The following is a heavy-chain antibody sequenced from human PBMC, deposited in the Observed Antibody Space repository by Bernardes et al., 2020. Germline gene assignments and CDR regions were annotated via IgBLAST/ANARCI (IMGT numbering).Heavy chain of an antibody. CDR1: GGSVSSGSYY. CDR2: IYYSGST. J-gene: IGHJ4*02. Sequence: SETLSLTCTVSGGSVSSGSYYWSWIRQPPGKGLEWIGYIYYSGSTNYNPSLKSRVTISVDTSKNQFSLKLSSVTAADTAVYYCARAGLSLYGGNRYHFDYWGQGTLVTVSS. V-gene: IGHV4-61*01. CDR3: ARAGLSLYGGNRYHFDY. D-gene: IGHD4-17*01.